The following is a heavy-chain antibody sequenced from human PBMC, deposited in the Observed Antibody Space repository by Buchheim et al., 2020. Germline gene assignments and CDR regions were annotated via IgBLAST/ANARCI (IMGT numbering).Heavy chain of an antibody. CDR3: ARGDYDSSGYPRGAFDI. J-gene: IGHJ3*02. CDR2: IYYSGST. Sequence: QVQLQESGPGLVKPSETLSLTCTVSGGSISSYYWSWIRQPPGKGLEWIGYIYYSGSTNYSPSLKSRVTISVDTSKNQFSLKLSSVTAADTAVYYCARGDYDSSGYPRGAFDIWGQGT. CDR1: GGSISSYY. V-gene: IGHV4-59*01. D-gene: IGHD3-22*01.